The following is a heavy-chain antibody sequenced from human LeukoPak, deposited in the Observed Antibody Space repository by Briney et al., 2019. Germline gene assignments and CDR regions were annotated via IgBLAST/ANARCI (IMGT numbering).Heavy chain of an antibody. CDR1: GFAFSSYS. CDR3: ARKSGSSGYPFDY. V-gene: IGHV3-48*01. Sequence: HSGGSLRLSCAASGFAFSSYSMNWVRQAPGKGLEWVSYITSSSGAIYYADSVKGRFTISRDNAKNSLYLQMNSLRAEDTAVYYCARKSGSSGYPFDYWGQGTVVTVSS. J-gene: IGHJ4*02. D-gene: IGHD3-22*01. CDR2: ITSSSGAI.